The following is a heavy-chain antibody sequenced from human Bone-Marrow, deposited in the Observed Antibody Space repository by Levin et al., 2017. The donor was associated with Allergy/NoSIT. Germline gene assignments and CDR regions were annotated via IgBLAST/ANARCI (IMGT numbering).Heavy chain of an antibody. CDR3: ARDPDYYDRAFDT. D-gene: IGHD3-22*01. CDR1: GYTFTDYY. V-gene: IGHV1-2*03. J-gene: IGHJ3*02. CDR2: INPNSGGT. Sequence: LGASVKVSCKASGYTFTDYYMNWVRQAPGQWLEWMGWINPNSGGTNYAQKFQGRVTMTRDTSISTAYMELSGLRSDDTAVYYCARDPDYYDRAFDTWGQGTMVTVSS.